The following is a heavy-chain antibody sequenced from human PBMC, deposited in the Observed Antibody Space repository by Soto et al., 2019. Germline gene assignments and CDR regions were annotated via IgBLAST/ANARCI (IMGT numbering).Heavy chain of an antibody. J-gene: IGHJ6*03. D-gene: IGHD4-17*01. CDR3: ARGMTPLTPRNMDV. CDR2: IKQDGSEK. CDR1: GFTFSSYW. V-gene: IGHV3-7*01. Sequence: GGSLRLSCAASGFTFSSYWMSWVRQAPGKGLEWVANIKQDGSEKYYVDSVEGRFTIPRDNAKNPLYRKRNSLSAENTPGLYGARGMTPLTPRNMDVWGKGPRSPSP.